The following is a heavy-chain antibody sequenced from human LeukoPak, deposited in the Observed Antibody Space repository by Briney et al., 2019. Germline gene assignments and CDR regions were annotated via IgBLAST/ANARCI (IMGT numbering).Heavy chain of an antibody. J-gene: IGHJ4*02. CDR3: ARSRIRSIAVAPYYFDY. CDR2: INTNTGNP. CDR1: GYTFTSYA. D-gene: IGHD6-19*01. Sequence: GASVKVSCKASGYTFTSYAMNWVRQAPGQGLEWMGWINTNTGNPTYAQGFTGRFVFSLDTSVSTAYLQISSLKAEDTAVYYCARSRIRSIAVAPYYFDYWGQGTLVTVSS. V-gene: IGHV7-4-1*02.